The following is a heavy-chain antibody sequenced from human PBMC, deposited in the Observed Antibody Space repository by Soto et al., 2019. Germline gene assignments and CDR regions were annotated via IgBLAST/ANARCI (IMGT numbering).Heavy chain of an antibody. CDR3: ARGGTPYDFWSGYWQKDGVNV. CDR1: GGIFSSYA. CDR2: IIPIFGTA. V-gene: IGHV1-69*12. J-gene: IGHJ6*02. D-gene: IGHD3-3*01. Sequence: QVQLVQSGAEVKKPGSSVKVSCKASGGIFSSYAMSWVRQAPGQGLEWMGGIIPIFGTANYAPRFQGRVTISADESTGTGYLELSSLKSEDTAVYFCARGGTPYDFWSGYWQKDGVNVWGPGTAVTVSS.